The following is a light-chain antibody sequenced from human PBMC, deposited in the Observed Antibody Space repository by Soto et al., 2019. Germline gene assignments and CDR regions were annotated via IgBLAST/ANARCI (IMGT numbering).Light chain of an antibody. CDR1: QSVSSSY. V-gene: IGKV3-20*01. Sequence: EIVLTQSPGTLSLSPGERATLSCRASQSVSSSYLAWYQQKPGQAPRLLIYGASSRATGIPDRFSGSGPGTDFILTISRLEPEDFAVYYCQQYGSSPKTFGQGTKVDIK. J-gene: IGKJ1*01. CDR3: QQYGSSPKT. CDR2: GAS.